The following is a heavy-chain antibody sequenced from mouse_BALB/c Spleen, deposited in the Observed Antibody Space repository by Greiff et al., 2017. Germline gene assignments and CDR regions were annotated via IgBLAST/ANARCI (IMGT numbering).Heavy chain of an antibody. V-gene: IGHV7-3*02. CDR2: IRNKANGYTT. D-gene: IGHD2-14*01. CDR1: GFTFTDYY. J-gene: IGHJ2*01. Sequence: EVQLVESGGGLVQPGGSLRISCATSGFTFTDYYMSWVRLPQGKALEWLGFIRNKANGYTTEYSASVKGRFTISRDNYQSILYLQMNTLRAEDSATYYCARDKESYYRYWGQGTTRTVSS. CDR3: ARDKESYYRY.